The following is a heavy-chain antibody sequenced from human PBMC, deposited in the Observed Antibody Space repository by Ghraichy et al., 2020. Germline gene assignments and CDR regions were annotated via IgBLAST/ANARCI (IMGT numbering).Heavy chain of an antibody. CDR3: AKARCSGYGCDYFDY. CDR2: IAVSDDFT. Sequence: GGSLRLSCAASGFTFSSCAMAWVRQAPGKGLEWVTLIAVSDDFTYYADSVKGRFTISRDNSKKMLFLQMNSLRAEDTAVYFCAKARCSGYGCDYFDYWGQGTLVCVSS. D-gene: IGHD5-12*01. CDR1: GFTFSSCA. V-gene: IGHV3-23*01. J-gene: IGHJ4*02.